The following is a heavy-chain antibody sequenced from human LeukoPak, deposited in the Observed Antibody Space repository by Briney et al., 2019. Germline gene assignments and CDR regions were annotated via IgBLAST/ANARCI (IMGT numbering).Heavy chain of an antibody. Sequence: SVKVSCKASGGTFSSYAISWVRQAPGQGLEWMGGIIPIFGTANYAQKFQGRVTITADKSTSTAYMELSSLRSEDTAVYYCAREARGGLGYFVYWGQGTLVTVSS. V-gene: IGHV1-69*06. J-gene: IGHJ4*02. CDR3: AREARGGLGYFVY. CDR1: GGTFSSYA. D-gene: IGHD3-10*01. CDR2: IIPIFGTA.